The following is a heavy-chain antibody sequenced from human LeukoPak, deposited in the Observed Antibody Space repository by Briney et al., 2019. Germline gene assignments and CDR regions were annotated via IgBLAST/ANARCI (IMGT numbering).Heavy chain of an antibody. CDR2: IYYSGST. CDR3: ARVTVTTCYFDY. CDR1: GGSISGSSYY. Sequence: PSETLSLTCTVSGGSISGSSYYWDWIRQPPGKGLEWIGSIYYSGSTYYTPSLKSRVTISVDTSKNQFSLKLSSATAADTAVYYCARVTVTTCYFDYWGQGTLVTVSS. V-gene: IGHV4-39*07. J-gene: IGHJ4*02. D-gene: IGHD4-17*01.